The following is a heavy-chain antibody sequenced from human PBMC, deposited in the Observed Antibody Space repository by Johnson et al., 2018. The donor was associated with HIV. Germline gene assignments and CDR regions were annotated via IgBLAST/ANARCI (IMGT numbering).Heavy chain of an antibody. J-gene: IGHJ3*02. Sequence: VQLVESGGGLVQPGGSLRLSCAASGFTFSSYWMSWVRQAPGKGLEWVANIKQDGSEKYYVDSVKGRFTISRDNARNSLYLEMNGLRAEDTAVYYCARERGFSSVLWKLSEDAFDIWGQGTMVTVSS. CDR1: GFTFSSYW. D-gene: IGHD3-22*01. CDR3: ARERGFSSVLWKLSEDAFDI. CDR2: IKQDGSEK. V-gene: IGHV3-7*01.